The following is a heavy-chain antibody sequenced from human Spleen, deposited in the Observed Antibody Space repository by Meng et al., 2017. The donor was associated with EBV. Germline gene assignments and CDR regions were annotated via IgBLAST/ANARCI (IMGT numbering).Heavy chain of an antibody. Sequence: QVQLQQWGAGLLKPSETLSLTFAVYGGSFSGNYWNWIRQPPGKGLEWIGEINHSGSTNYNPSLKSRVTISIDKSKNQFSLNLTSVTAADTAVYYCATYRGHYYFDFWGQGTLVTVSS. CDR1: GGSFSGNY. CDR2: INHSGST. V-gene: IGHV4-34*01. J-gene: IGHJ4*02. CDR3: ATYRGHYYFDF. D-gene: IGHD3-16*02.